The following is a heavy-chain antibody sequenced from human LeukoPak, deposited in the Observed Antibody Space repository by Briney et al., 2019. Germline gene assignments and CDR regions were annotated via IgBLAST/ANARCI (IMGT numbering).Heavy chain of an antibody. CDR1: GYTFTGYY. Sequence: GASVKVSCKASGYTFTGYYMHWVRQAPGQGLEWMGWINPNSGGTNYAQKFQGRVTMTRDTSISTAYMELSRLRSDDTAVYYCARSVDIVVVPARNSYYMDVWGKGTTVTVSS. V-gene: IGHV1-2*02. CDR3: ARSVDIVVVPARNSYYMDV. D-gene: IGHD2-2*01. J-gene: IGHJ6*03. CDR2: INPNSGGT.